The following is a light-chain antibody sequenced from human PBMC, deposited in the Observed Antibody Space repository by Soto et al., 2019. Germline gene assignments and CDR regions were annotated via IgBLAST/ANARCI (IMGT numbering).Light chain of an antibody. CDR1: SSDVGGYNY. Sequence: QSALTQPPSASGSPGQSVTISRTGTSSDVGGYNYVSWYQQHPGKAPKVMIYEVSKRPSGVPDRFSGSKSGNTASLTVSGLQAEDEADYYCSSYAGSNNLGVFGTGTKLTAL. CDR2: EVS. CDR3: SSYAGSNNLGV. J-gene: IGLJ1*01. V-gene: IGLV2-8*01.